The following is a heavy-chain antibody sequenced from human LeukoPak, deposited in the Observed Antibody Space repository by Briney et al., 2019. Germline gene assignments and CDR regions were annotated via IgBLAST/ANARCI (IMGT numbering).Heavy chain of an antibody. CDR2: IKRDGSGE. CDR1: GFIFSSRW. Sequence: GGTLRLSCAASGFIFSSRWMSWVRQAPGQGLEWVANIKRDGSGEYYLDSVKGRFTISRDNAQNSLYLQMTSLRAEDTAVYYCASLLGDKTIFDYWGQGTLVTVSS. D-gene: IGHD1-26*01. J-gene: IGHJ4*02. V-gene: IGHV3-7*01. CDR3: ASLLGDKTIFDY.